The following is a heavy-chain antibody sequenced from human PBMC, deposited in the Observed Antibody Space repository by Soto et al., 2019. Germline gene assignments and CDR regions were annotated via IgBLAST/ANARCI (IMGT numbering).Heavy chain of an antibody. D-gene: IGHD3-22*01. V-gene: IGHV3-23*01. CDR3: ETCLYSCGCPPDFYYCMDF. CDR1: GYTFSSYA. J-gene: IGHJ6*02. Sequence: AQSLSPPASGYTFSSYAMSWVRHPPAKGLQCVSANSRNGGSTYYADSVKGRFTISRDNSKNTLYLKMNSLRAEDTAVYYGETCLYSCGCPPDFYYCMDFWGQGTTVTVSS. CDR2: NSRNGGST.